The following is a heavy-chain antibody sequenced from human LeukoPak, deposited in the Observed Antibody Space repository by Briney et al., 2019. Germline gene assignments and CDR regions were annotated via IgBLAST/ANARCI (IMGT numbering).Heavy chain of an antibody. Sequence: SETLSLTCTVSGGSISSSSYYWGWIRQPPGKGLEWIGSIYYSGSTYYNPSLKSRVIISVDTSKNRFSLNLISVTAADTAVYYCARAPAAAGTIDYWGQGTLVTVSS. D-gene: IGHD6-13*01. CDR3: ARAPAAAGTIDY. CDR1: GGSISSSSYY. J-gene: IGHJ4*02. CDR2: IYYSGST. V-gene: IGHV4-39*07.